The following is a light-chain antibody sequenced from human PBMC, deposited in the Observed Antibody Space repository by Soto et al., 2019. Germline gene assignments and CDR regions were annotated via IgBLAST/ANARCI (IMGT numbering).Light chain of an antibody. CDR2: GAS. J-gene: IGKJ1*01. Sequence: IERTQALATLSVSPLEVATLSCKASQSVSYNLARYQQQPGQAPRLLIYGASTRATGIPARFSGSGSGTEFTLTICSLQSEDFEVYCCQQYNNGARTSGQGTKVDIK. V-gene: IGKV3-15*01. CDR3: QQYNNGART. CDR1: QSVSYN.